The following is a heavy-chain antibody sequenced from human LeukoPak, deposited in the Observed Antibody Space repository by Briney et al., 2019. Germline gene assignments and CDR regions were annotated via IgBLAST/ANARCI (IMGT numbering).Heavy chain of an antibody. Sequence: ASVKVSCKASGYTFTSYGISWVRQAPGQGLEWMGWISAYNGNTNYAQKLQGRVTMTTDTATSTAHMELRSLRSDDTAVYYCARARRDIVVNHYMGKYYYYYYMDVWGKGTTVTISS. J-gene: IGHJ6*03. CDR3: ARARRDIVVNHYMGKYYYYYYMDV. D-gene: IGHD5-12*01. V-gene: IGHV1-18*01. CDR2: ISAYNGNT. CDR1: GYTFTSYG.